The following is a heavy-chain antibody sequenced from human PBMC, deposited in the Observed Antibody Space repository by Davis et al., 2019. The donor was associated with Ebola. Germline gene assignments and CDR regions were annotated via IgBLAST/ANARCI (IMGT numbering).Heavy chain of an antibody. J-gene: IGHJ6*04. CDR2: ISWNSGSI. CDR1: GFTFDDYA. CDR3: AKGSQDYYYDSSGYYYGGGMDV. Sequence: PGGSLRLSCAASGFTFDDYAMHWVRQAPGKGLEWVSGISWNSGSIGYADSVKGRFTISRDNAKNSLYLQMNSLRAEDTALYYCAKGSQDYYYDSSGYYYGGGMDVWGKGTTVTVSS. V-gene: IGHV3-9*01. D-gene: IGHD3-22*01.